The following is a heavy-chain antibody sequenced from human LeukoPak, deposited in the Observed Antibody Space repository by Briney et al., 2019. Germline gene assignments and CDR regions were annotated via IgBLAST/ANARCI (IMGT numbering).Heavy chain of an antibody. V-gene: IGHV1-46*01. CDR1: GYTFTSYY. D-gene: IGHD2-15*01. Sequence: ASVKVSCKASGYTFTSYYMHWVRQAPGQGLEWMGIINPSGGSTSYAQKFQGRVTITRNTSISTAYMELSSLRSEDTAVYYCARYKGYCSGGSCYEDYYYYMDVWGKGTTVTVSS. CDR3: ARYKGYCSGGSCYEDYYYYMDV. CDR2: INPSGGST. J-gene: IGHJ6*03.